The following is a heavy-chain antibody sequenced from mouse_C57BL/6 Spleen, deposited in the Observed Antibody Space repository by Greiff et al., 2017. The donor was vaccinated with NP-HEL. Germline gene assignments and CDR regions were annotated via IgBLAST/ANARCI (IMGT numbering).Heavy chain of an antibody. J-gene: IGHJ3*01. CDR2: ISYDGSN. CDR1: GYSITSGYY. Sequence: EVQVVESGPGLVKPSQSLSLTCSVTGYSITSGYYWNWIRQFPGNKLEWMGYISYDGSNNYNPSLKNRISITRDTSKNQFFLKLNSVTTEDTATYYCAREGEKIYYYGRAWFAYWGQGTLVTVSA. V-gene: IGHV3-6*01. D-gene: IGHD1-1*01. CDR3: AREGEKIYYYGRAWFAY.